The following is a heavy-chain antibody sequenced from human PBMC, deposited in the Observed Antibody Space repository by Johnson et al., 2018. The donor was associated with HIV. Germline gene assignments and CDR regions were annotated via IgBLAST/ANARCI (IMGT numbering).Heavy chain of an antibody. V-gene: IGHV3-66*01. J-gene: IGHJ3*02. CDR3: AGWEVDGDYDSFDI. Sequence: RLVESGGGVVRPGGSLRLSCAASGFTFSLYWMTWVRQAPGKGLEWVSVIYSGGSTYYADSVKGRFTISRDNSKNTLYLQMNSLGAEDTAVYYCAGWEVDGDYDSFDIWGQGTMVTVSS. CDR2: IYSGGST. D-gene: IGHD4-17*01. CDR1: GFTFSLYW.